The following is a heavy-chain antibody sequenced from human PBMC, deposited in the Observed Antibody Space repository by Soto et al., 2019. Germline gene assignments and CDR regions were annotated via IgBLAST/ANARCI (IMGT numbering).Heavy chain of an antibody. CDR2: IYYSGST. CDR1: GGSISSGDYY. CDR3: ARDPMTTVTTGGVGGFDY. D-gene: IGHD4-17*01. J-gene: IGHJ4*02. V-gene: IGHV4-30-4*01. Sequence: SSETLSLTCTVSGGSISSGDYYWSWIRQPPGKGLEWIGYIYYSGSTYYNPSLKSRVTISVDTSKNQFSLKLSSVTAADTAVYYCARDPMTTVTTGGVGGFDYWGQGTLVTVSS.